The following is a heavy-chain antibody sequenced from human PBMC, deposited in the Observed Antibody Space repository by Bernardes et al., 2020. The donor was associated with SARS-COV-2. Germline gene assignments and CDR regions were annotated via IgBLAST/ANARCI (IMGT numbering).Heavy chain of an antibody. CDR1: GFTFNNHA. V-gene: IGHV3-23*01. CDR3: AQEGINRRFYFDY. J-gene: IGHJ4*02. Sequence: GSLRLSCTASGFTFNNHAMSWVRQAPGKGLEWVSSIIANNGGTYYADSVKGRFIISRDNSRNTLYLQMYSLRVEDAALYYCAQEGINRRFYFDYWGQGTLVTVSS. CDR2: IIANNGGT.